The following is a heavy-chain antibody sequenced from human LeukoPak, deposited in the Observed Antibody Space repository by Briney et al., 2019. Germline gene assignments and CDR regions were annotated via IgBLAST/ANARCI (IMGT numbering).Heavy chain of an antibody. CDR3: ARGPYSRGSGVDY. D-gene: IGHD6-19*01. Sequence: PGGSLRLSCAASGFTFSSYGMHWVRQAPGKGLEWVAVIWYDGSNKYYADSVKGRFTISRDNSKNTLYLQMNSLRAEDTAVYYCARGPYSRGSGVDYWGQGTLVTVSS. CDR1: GFTFSSYG. CDR2: IWYDGSNK. J-gene: IGHJ4*02. V-gene: IGHV3-33*01.